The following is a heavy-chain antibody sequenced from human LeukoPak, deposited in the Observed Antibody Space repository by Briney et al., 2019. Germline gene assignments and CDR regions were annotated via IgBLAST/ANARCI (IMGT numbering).Heavy chain of an antibody. J-gene: IGHJ4*02. V-gene: IGHV3-43*02. D-gene: IGHD4-23*01. CDR1: GFTFNRYA. CDR3: AKDHVYGGADD. Sequence: GGSLRLSCAAPGFTFNRYAMHWVRQAPGKGLEWVGLISGDGITTYYLDSVKGRFTISRDNSKNSLYLHMNSLRSEDTALYYCAKDHVYGGADDWGQGTLVTVSS. CDR2: ISGDGITT.